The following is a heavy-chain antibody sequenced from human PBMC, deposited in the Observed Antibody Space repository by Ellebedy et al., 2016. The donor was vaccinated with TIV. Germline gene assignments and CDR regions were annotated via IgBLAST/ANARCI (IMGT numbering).Heavy chain of an antibody. V-gene: IGHV1-18*01. Sequence: ASVKVSCKASGYTFTSYGISWARQAPGQGLEWMGWISAYNVNTNYAQKLQGRVTMTTDTSTSTAYMELRSLRSDDTAVYYCARDEGYNWNDVEGGYYYYGMDVWGQGTTVTVSS. CDR3: ARDEGYNWNDVEGGYYYYGMDV. CDR1: GYTFTSYG. CDR2: ISAYNVNT. J-gene: IGHJ6*02. D-gene: IGHD1-20*01.